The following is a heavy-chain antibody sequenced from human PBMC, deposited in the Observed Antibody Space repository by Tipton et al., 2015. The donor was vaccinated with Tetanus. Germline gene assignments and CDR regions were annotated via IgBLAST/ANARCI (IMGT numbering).Heavy chain of an antibody. CDR2: ISYDGSNK. CDR3: ARALQLERKFDF. J-gene: IGHJ4*02. CDR1: GFSFSVYS. V-gene: IGHV3-30-3*01. D-gene: IGHD1-1*01. Sequence: SLRLSCAASGFSFSVYSINWVRQAPGKGPEWVAVISYDGSNKNYADSVKGRFTISRDNSQNTLYLQMNSLRAEDSATYYCARALQLERKFDFWGQGTLVTVSS.